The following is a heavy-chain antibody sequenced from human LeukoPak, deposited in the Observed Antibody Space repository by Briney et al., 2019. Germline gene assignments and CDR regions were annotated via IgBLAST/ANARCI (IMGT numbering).Heavy chain of an antibody. CDR2: ISSSSSTI. CDR3: ARDRRYGSGNYLMKFDY. D-gene: IGHD3-10*01. J-gene: IGHJ4*02. Sequence: GGSLRLSCAASGFTFSSYSMNWVRQAPGKGLEWVSYISSSSSTIYYADSVKGRFTISRDNAKNSLYLQMNSLRAEDTAVYYCARDRRYGSGNYLMKFDYWGQGTLVTVSS. CDR1: GFTFSSYS. V-gene: IGHV3-48*01.